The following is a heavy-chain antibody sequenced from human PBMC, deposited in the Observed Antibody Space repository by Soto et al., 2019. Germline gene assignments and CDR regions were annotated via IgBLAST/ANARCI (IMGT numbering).Heavy chain of an antibody. V-gene: IGHV3-30*18. J-gene: IGHJ4*02. CDR3: AKSVDIVAYFDY. CDR2: ISYDGSNK. D-gene: IGHD5-12*01. CDR1: GFTFSSYG. Sequence: GGSLRLSCAASGFTFSSYGMHWVRQAPGKGLEWVAVISYDGSNKYYADSVKGRFTTSRDNSKNTLYLQMNSLRAEDTAVYYCAKSVDIVAYFDYWGQGTLVTVSS.